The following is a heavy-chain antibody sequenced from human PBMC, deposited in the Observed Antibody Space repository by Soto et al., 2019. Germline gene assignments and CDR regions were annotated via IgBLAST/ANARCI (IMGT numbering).Heavy chain of an antibody. CDR2: IKQDGSEK. V-gene: IGHV3-7*01. D-gene: IGHD2-2*01. CDR3: AREEYCSSTSCHQYNWFDP. Sequence: GGSLRLSCAASGFTFSSYWMSWVRQAPGKGLEWVANIKQDGSEKYYVDSVKGRFTISRDNAKNSLYLQMNSLRAEDTAVYYCAREEYCSSTSCHQYNWFDPWGQGTLVTVSS. CDR1: GFTFSSYW. J-gene: IGHJ5*02.